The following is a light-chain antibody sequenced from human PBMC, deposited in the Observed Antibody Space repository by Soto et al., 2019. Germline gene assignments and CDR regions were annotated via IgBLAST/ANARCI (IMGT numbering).Light chain of an antibody. J-gene: IGLJ2*01. V-gene: IGLV2-8*01. CDR1: SSDVGGYNY. CDR2: EVS. CDR3: SSYAGSNNHVV. Sequence: QSALTQPPSASGSPGQSVTISCTGTSSDVGGYNYVSWYQQHPGKAPKLLIYEVSKRPSGVPVRFSGSKSGNTASLTVSGLQAEDEADYYCSSYAGSNNHVVFGGGTKVTVL.